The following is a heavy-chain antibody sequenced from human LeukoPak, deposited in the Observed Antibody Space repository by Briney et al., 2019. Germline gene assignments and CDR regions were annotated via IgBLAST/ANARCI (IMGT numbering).Heavy chain of an antibody. Sequence: GGSLRLSCAGSGFTFSSYAMSWVRQAPGKGLEWVSAISGSGGSTYYADSVKGRFTISRDNSKNTLYLQMNSLRAEDTAVYYCAKEVWERRYYYGMDVWGQGTTVTVSS. CDR2: ISGSGGST. V-gene: IGHV3-23*01. J-gene: IGHJ6*02. CDR1: GFTFSSYA. D-gene: IGHD1-26*01. CDR3: AKEVWERRYYYGMDV.